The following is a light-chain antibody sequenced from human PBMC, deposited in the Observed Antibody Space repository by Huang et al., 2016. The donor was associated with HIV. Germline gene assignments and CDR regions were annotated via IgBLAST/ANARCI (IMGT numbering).Light chain of an antibody. Sequence: EIVMTQSPATLSVSPGERATLSCRASQSVSSSYLAWYQQKPGQAPRLLMYGASTRATGIPARFSGSGSGTDFTLSISSLQSEDFAVYYCQQYNNWPPWTFGQGTKVEIK. J-gene: IGKJ1*01. CDR2: GAS. CDR1: QSVSSS. V-gene: IGKV3-15*01. CDR3: QQYNNWPPWT.